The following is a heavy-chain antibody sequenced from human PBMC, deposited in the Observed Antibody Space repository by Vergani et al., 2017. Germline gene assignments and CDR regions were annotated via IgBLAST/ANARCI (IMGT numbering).Heavy chain of an antibody. Sequence: EVQLVESGGGLVQPGGSLRLSCAASGFTFSSYWMSWVRQAPGKGLEWVANIKQDGSEKYYVDSVKGRFTISRDNAKNSLYLQMNSLRAEDTAVYYCARDRKTAMVHYFYYWGQGTLVTVSS. J-gene: IGHJ4*02. CDR2: IKQDGSEK. CDR3: ARDRKTAMVHYFYY. CDR1: GFTFSSYW. D-gene: IGHD5-18*01. V-gene: IGHV3-7*01.